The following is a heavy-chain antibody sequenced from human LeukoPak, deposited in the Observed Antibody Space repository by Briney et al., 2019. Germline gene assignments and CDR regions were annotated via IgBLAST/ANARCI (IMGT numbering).Heavy chain of an antibody. CDR1: GGSISSGGYS. J-gene: IGHJ5*02. CDR2: IYYTGST. CDR3: ARGSVRGEFDP. D-gene: IGHD3-10*01. Sequence: PSQTLSLTCAVSGGSISSGGYSWRWIRQPPGKGLEWIGYIYYTGSTDYNPSLKSLVTMSVDTSKNQFSLKLSSVTAADTAVYSCARGSVRGEFDPWGQGTLVTVSS. V-gene: IGHV4-30-4*07.